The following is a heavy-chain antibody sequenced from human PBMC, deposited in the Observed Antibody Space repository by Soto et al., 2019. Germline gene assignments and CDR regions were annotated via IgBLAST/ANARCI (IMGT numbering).Heavy chain of an antibody. D-gene: IGHD2-2*01. J-gene: IGHJ4*02. V-gene: IGHV2-5*02. CDR3: AHGSCSSDECYPNPYLDY. CDR1: GFSLSTTAAG. CDR2: IYWDDDE. Sequence: QITLKESGPTLVKPTQTLTLTCTFSGFSLSTTAAGVGWIRQPPGKALEWLALIYWDDDERYSPSLKSRLTITKDPSKNQVVLTLTNLYHVDTATYFCAHGSCSSDECYPNPYLDYWGQGILVTVSS.